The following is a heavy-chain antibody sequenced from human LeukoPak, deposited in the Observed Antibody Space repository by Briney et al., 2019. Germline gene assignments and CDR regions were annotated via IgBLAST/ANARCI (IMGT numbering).Heavy chain of an antibody. J-gene: IGHJ4*02. V-gene: IGHV3-30*02. CDR2: IRYDGSDK. D-gene: IGHD2-2*01. Sequence: GGSLRLSCAASGFTFSTYGMHWVRQAPGKGLEWVAFIRYDGSDKYYADSVKGRFTISRDNSKNTLYLQMNSLRAEDTAVYYCARLPAYCSSTSCYYDYWGQGTLVTVSS. CDR3: ARLPAYCSSTSCYYDY. CDR1: GFTFSTYG.